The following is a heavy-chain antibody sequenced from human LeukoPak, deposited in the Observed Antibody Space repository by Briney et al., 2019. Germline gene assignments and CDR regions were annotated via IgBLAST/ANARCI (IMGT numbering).Heavy chain of an antibody. Sequence: SETLSLTCTVSGGSVSSYYWSWIRQPPGKGLEWIGNIYYSGSTNYNPSLKSRVTISVDTSRNQFSLKLSSVTAADTAVYYCARAGTAKYYYYGMDVWGQGTTVTVSS. CDR3: ARAGTAKYYYYGMDV. V-gene: IGHV4-59*02. CDR1: GGSVSSYY. D-gene: IGHD2-21*02. CDR2: IYYSGST. J-gene: IGHJ6*02.